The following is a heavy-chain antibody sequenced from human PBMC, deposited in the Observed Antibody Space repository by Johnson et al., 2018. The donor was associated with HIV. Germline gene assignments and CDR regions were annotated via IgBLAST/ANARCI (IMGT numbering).Heavy chain of an antibody. D-gene: IGHD6-19*01. V-gene: IGHV3-20*04. Sequence: VQLVESGGGVVRPGGSLRLSCAASGFNFDDYGMGWVRQAPGKGLEWISAINWTGGNTGYADSLKGRFTISREKAKNSLYLQMNSLRAEDTAVYYCARGGVGAVAGIDWGWGQGTMVTVSS. J-gene: IGHJ3*01. CDR3: ARGGVGAVAGIDWG. CDR2: INWTGGNT. CDR1: GFNFDDYG.